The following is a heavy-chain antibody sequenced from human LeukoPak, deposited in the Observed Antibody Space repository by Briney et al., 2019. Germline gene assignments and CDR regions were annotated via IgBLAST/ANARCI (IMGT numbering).Heavy chain of an antibody. CDR2: IYTSGST. J-gene: IGHJ4*02. V-gene: IGHV4-4*07. CDR1: GGSISSYY. CDR3: ARGDYYDSSGYYYLGY. D-gene: IGHD3-22*01. Sequence: PSETLSLTCTVSGGSISSYYWSWIRQPAGKGLEWIGRIYTSGSTNYNPSLKSRVTMSVDTSKNQFSLKLGSVTAADTAVYYCARGDYYDSSGYYYLGYWGQGTLVTVSS.